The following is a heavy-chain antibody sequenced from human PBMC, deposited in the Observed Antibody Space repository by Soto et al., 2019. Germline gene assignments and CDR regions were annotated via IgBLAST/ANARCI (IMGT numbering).Heavy chain of an antibody. CDR2: VWVNGNNR. D-gene: IGHD3-16*01. Sequence: HPGGSLRLSCAASGFIFSNYAMHWVRQAPGKGLEWVAVVWVNGNNRDYAGSVEGRFSISRDNSRNTVFLQMDSLGVADTAVYFCARDAGASGPFDYWGQGTPVTVSS. CDR1: GFIFSNYA. V-gene: IGHV3-33*01. J-gene: IGHJ4*02. CDR3: ARDAGASGPFDY.